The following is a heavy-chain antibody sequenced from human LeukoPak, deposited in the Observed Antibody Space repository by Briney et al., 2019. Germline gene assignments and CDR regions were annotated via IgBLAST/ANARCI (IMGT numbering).Heavy chain of an antibody. V-gene: IGHV4-34*01. CDR2: INHSGST. J-gene: IGHJ4*02. CDR3: ARGFNDSSGYYYDPFDY. Sequence: PSETLSLTCAVYGGSFSGYYWSWIRQPPGKGLEWIGEINHSGSTNYNPSLKSRVTISADTSKNQFSLKLSSVTAADTAVYYCARGFNDSSGYYYDPFDYWGQGTLVTVSS. D-gene: IGHD3-22*01. CDR1: GGSFSGYY.